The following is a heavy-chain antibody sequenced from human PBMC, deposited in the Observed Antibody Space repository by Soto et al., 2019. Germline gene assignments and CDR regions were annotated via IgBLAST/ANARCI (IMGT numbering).Heavy chain of an antibody. J-gene: IGHJ4*01. D-gene: IGHD6-6*01. CDR2: VSAYNGEK. CDR3: SRGTSIPASGDY. V-gene: IGHV1-18*01. CDR1: GYTFTNYG. Sequence: QVQLVQSGAEVKKPGASVKVSCKASGYTFTNYGINWVRQAPGQGLEWLGWVSAYNGEKRYAQRVQARVIMTTDTSTTTAYMELRSLRSDDTAVYYCSRGTSIPASGDYWGQGTLVTFSS.